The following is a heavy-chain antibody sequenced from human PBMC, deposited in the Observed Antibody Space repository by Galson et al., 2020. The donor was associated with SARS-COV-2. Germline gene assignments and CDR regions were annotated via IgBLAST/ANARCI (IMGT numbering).Heavy chain of an antibody. J-gene: IGHJ6*02. V-gene: IGHV4-34*01. CDR2: INHSGST. CDR3: ARGSTVTTFYYYYYGMDV. Sequence: SETLSLTCAVYGGSFSGYHWSWIRQPPGKGLEWMGEINHSGSTNYNPSPKSRATISVDTPKNQFSLKLSSVTAADTAVYYCARGSTVTTFYYYYYGMDVWGQGTTVTVSS. D-gene: IGHD4-4*01. CDR1: GGSFSGYH.